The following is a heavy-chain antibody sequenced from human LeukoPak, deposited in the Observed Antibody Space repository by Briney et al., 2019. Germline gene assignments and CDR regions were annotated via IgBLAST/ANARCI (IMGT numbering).Heavy chain of an antibody. CDR1: GGSISSSSYY. J-gene: IGHJ1*01. CDR3: ARSLQGSYYNVNFQD. Sequence: SETLSLTCTVSGGSISSSSYYWGWIHQPPGKGLEWIGSIYYSGSTYYNPSLKSRVTISVDTSKNQFSLKLSSVTAADTAVYYCARSLQGSYYNVNFQDWGQGTLVTVSS. D-gene: IGHD3-10*01. CDR2: IYYSGST. V-gene: IGHV4-39*07.